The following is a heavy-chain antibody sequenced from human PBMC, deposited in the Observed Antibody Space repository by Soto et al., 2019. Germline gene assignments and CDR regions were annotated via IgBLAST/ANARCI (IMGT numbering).Heavy chain of an antibody. Sequence: QITLKESGPTLVKPTQTLTLTCTFSGFSLNTTGVGVGWIRQPPGKALEWLALIYWDDDKRHSPSLTSRPTIPKPPSKTHVVLTLTNMDPVDTATYYCPQRKGCYSCEFDYWGQGPLLTVSS. CDR3: PQRKGCYSCEFDY. D-gene: IGHD2-2*01. V-gene: IGHV2-5*02. CDR1: GFSLNTTGVG. J-gene: IGHJ4*02. CDR2: IYWDDDK.